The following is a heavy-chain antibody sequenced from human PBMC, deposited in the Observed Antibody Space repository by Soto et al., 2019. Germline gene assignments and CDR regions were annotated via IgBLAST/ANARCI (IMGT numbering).Heavy chain of an antibody. V-gene: IGHV3-23*01. CDR1: GFTFSSYA. J-gene: IGHJ6*02. CDR2: ISGSGGST. D-gene: IGHD6-6*01. CDR3: AAHNSIAARSLLDV. Sequence: GGSLRLSCAASGFTFSSYAMSWVRQAPGKGLEWVSAISGSGGSTYYADSVKGRFTISRDNSKNTLYLQMNSLRAEDTAVYYCAAHNSIAARSLLDVWGQGTTVTVSS.